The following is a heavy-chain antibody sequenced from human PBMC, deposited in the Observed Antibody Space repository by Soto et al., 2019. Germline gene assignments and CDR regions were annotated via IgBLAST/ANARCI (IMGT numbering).Heavy chain of an antibody. Sequence: SETLSLTCAVSSGSITSSNWWSWVRQPPGKGLEWIGEIFHNGNTYYNPSLKSRVTMSVDTSKNQFSLNLGSVTAADTAVYYCARRTWGMDVWGQGTTVTVSS. CDR2: IFHNGNT. J-gene: IGHJ6*02. V-gene: IGHV4-4*02. CDR3: ARRTWGMDV. CDR1: SGSITSSNW. D-gene: IGHD2-8*01.